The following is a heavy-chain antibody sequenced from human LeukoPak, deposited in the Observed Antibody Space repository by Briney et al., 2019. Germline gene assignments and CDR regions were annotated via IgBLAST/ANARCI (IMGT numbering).Heavy chain of an antibody. Sequence: ASVEVSCKASGYTFTGYYMHWVRQAPGQGLEWMGWINPKSGGTNYAQKFQGRVTMTRDTSISTAYMELSRLRSDDTAVYYCAKSYGDYLGYFDSWGQGTLVTVSS. CDR2: INPKSGGT. CDR3: AKSYGDYLGYFDS. J-gene: IGHJ4*02. D-gene: IGHD4-17*01. V-gene: IGHV1-2*02. CDR1: GYTFTGYY.